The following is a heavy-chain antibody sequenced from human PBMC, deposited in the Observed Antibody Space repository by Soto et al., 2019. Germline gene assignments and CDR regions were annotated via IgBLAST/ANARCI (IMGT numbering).Heavy chain of an antibody. V-gene: IGHV4-31*03. CDR3: ARGGGSTKVDY. D-gene: IGHD2-2*01. CDR2: TSNSGST. J-gene: IGHJ4*02. Sequence: QVQLQESGPGLVKPSQTLSLTCTVSGGSITSSGYYWSWIRQHPGEGLEWIGFTSNSGSTSYNPSLKSRVTISVATSSNQFSLNLKSVTAAATAVYYCARGGGSTKVDYWGQGTLVTVSP. CDR1: GGSITSSGYY.